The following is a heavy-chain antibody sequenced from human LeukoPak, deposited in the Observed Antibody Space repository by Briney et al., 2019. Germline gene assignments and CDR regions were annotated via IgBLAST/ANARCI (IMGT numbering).Heavy chain of an antibody. J-gene: IGHJ4*02. Sequence: PGGSLRLSCAASGFTFSSHSMNWVRQAPGKGLEWVSYISTSSTTIYYADSVKGRFTISRDNGKNTLYLQMNSLRAEDTAVYYCARGSTYYDSSGQVPFDYWGQGTLVTVSS. V-gene: IGHV3-48*01. D-gene: IGHD3-22*01. CDR2: ISTSSTTI. CDR1: GFTFSSHS. CDR3: ARGSTYYDSSGQVPFDY.